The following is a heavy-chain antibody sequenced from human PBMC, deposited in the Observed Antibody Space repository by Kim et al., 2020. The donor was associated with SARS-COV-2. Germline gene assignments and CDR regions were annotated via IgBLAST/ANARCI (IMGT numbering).Heavy chain of an antibody. V-gene: IGHV1-69*04. CDR3: ARDSRTDELPRPYGMDV. CDR2: IIPILGIA. Sequence: SVKVSCKASGGTFSSYAISWVRQAPGQGLEWMGRIIPILGIANYAQKFQGRVTITADKSTSTAYMELSSLRSEDTAVYYCARDSRTDELPRPYGMDVWGQGTTVTVSS. J-gene: IGHJ6*02. D-gene: IGHD1-7*01. CDR1: GGTFSSYA.